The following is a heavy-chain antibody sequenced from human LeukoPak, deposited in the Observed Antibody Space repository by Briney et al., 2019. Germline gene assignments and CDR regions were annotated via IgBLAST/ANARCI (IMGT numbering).Heavy chain of an antibody. CDR1: GFTFSDYY. D-gene: IGHD3-10*01. CDR2: IGSSGSTI. CDR3: ARAGPRYYYGSGSYDAFDI. Sequence: KAGGSLRLSCAASGFTFSDYYMSWIRQAPGKGLGWVSYIGSSGSTIYYADSVKGRFTISRDNAKNSLYLQMNSLRAEDTAVYYCARAGPRYYYGSGSYDAFDIWGQGTMVTVSS. J-gene: IGHJ3*02. V-gene: IGHV3-11*04.